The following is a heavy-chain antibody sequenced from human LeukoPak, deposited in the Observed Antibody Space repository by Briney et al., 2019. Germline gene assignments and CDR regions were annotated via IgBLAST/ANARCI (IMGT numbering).Heavy chain of an antibody. CDR1: GGPISSYY. CDR2: IYYLGST. J-gene: IGHJ2*01. Sequence: SSETLSLTCTVSGGPISSYYWSWIRQPPGKGLEWVGHIYYLGSTNYNPSLKSRVTISIDTSKNYFSLKLNSVIAADTAVYYCARDRPGSYWYFDLWGRGTLVTVSS. V-gene: IGHV4-59*01. CDR3: ARDRPGSYWYFDL. D-gene: IGHD3-10*01.